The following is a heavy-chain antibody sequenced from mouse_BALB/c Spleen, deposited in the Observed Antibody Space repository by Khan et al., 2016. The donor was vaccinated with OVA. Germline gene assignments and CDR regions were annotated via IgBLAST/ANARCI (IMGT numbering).Heavy chain of an antibody. J-gene: IGHJ3*01. V-gene: IGHV1-7*01. Sequence: QVQLQQSGAELAKPGASVKMSCTASGYTFTTYWIHWIKQRPGQGLEWIGYINPSTGYTEYNQKFKDKATLTTDESSSTAYLQLSSLTSEDSAVYDCTRRGLYGLFAFWGQGTLVTVSA. D-gene: IGHD1-1*02. CDR3: TRRGLYGLFAF. CDR1: GYTFTTYW. CDR2: INPSTGYT.